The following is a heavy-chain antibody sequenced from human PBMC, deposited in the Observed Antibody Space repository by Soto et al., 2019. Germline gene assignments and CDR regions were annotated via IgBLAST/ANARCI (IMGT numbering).Heavy chain of an antibody. CDR2: ISGSGGST. V-gene: IGHV3-23*01. J-gene: IGHJ6*02. CDR1: GFTFSSYA. D-gene: IGHD6-13*01. Sequence: GGSLRLSCAASGFTFSSYAMSWVRQAPGKGLEWVSAISGSGGSTYYADSVKGRFTISRDNSKNTLYLQMNSLRAEDTAVYYCAKSSAQQQLAYYYYYGMDVWGQGTTVTVSS. CDR3: AKSSAQQQLAYYYYYGMDV.